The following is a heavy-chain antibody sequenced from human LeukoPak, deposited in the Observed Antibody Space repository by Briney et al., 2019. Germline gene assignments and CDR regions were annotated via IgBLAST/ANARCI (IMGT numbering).Heavy chain of an antibody. CDR1: GFTVSSNY. J-gene: IGHJ4*02. Sequence: PGGSLSLSCAASGFTVSSNYISWVRQAPGKGLEWVSVIYSGGSTYYADSVKGRFTISRDNSKNTLYLQMNSLRAEDTAVYYCASAKFDYWGQGTLVTVSS. CDR2: IYSGGST. CDR3: ASAKFDY. V-gene: IGHV3-53*01.